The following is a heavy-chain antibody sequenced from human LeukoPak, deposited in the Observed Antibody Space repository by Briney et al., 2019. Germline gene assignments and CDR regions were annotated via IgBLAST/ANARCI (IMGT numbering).Heavy chain of an antibody. J-gene: IGHJ4*02. V-gene: IGHV3-43*02. CDR3: AKEAGKFDY. Sequence: GGSLRLSCVASGLNFGESAMHWVRQAPGKGLEWVSLISADGGSAFSADSVKGRFSISRDNSKNSLYLQMDSLRSEDTAMYYCAKEAGKFDYWGQGTLVVVSS. CDR1: GLNFGESA. CDR2: ISADGGSA. D-gene: IGHD6-13*01.